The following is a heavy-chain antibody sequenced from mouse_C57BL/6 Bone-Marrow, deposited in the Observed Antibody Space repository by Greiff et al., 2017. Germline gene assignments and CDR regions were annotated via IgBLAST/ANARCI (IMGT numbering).Heavy chain of an antibody. Sequence: LVESGPELVKPGASVKLSCKASGYTFTSYDINWVKQRPGQGLEWIGWIYPRDGSTKYNEKFKGKATLTVDTSSSTAYMELHSLTSEDSAVYFCARGGYYSNWNYAMDYWGQGTSVTVSS. CDR1: GYTFTSYD. CDR2: IYPRDGST. CDR3: ARGGYYSNWNYAMDY. V-gene: IGHV1-85*01. D-gene: IGHD2-5*01. J-gene: IGHJ4*01.